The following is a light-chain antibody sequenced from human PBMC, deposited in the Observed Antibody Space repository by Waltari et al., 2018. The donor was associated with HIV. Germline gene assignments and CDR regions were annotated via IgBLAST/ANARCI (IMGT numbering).Light chain of an antibody. CDR2: RNN. Sequence: QSVLTQPPSASGTPGQRVTISCSGGSSNIGRHFVYWYQQVAGTTPKLLIFRNNKRPSGVPDRFSGSKSGTSASLSIGGLRPEDEADYYCATWDDSSSGSWVFGGGTKVTVL. J-gene: IGLJ3*02. CDR1: SSNIGRHF. CDR3: ATWDDSSSGSWV. V-gene: IGLV1-47*01.